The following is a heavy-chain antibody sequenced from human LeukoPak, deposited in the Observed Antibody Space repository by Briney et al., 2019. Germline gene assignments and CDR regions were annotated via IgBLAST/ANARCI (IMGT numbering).Heavy chain of an antibody. CDR2: ISAGSGYT. V-gene: IGHV3-11*06. Sequence: GGSLRLSCAASGFTFSDYYMSCIRQAPGKGLEWVSYISAGSGYTHYADSVKGRFTISRDNAKHSLYLQMNSLRAEDSAVYYCATTGPLGYYGMDVWGLGTTVTVSS. D-gene: IGHD3-10*01. CDR3: ATTGPLGYYGMDV. J-gene: IGHJ6*02. CDR1: GFTFSDYY.